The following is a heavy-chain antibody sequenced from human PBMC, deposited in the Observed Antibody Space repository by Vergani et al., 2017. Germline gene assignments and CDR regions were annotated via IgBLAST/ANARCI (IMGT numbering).Heavy chain of an antibody. CDR2: IYYSGST. J-gene: IGHJ6*03. D-gene: IGHD2/OR15-2a*01. V-gene: IGHV4-59*01. CDR3: ARVSYYYYMDV. Sequence: QVQLQESGPGLVKPSETLSLTCTVSGGSISSYYWSLIRQPPGKGLEWIGYIYYSGSTNYNPSLKSRVTISVDTSKNQFSLKLSSVTAADTAVYYCARVSYYYYMDVWGKGTTVTVSS. CDR1: GGSISSYY.